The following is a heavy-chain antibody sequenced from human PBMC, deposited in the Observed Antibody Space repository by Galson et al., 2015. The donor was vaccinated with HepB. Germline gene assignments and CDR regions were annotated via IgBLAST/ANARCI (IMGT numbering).Heavy chain of an antibody. CDR2: IISNRNNI. J-gene: IGHJ6*03. D-gene: IGHD3-10*01. CDR1: GFTFSPYT. Sequence: SLRLSCAASGFTFSPYTMNWVRQAPGKGLECISYIISNRNNIYYAYSVKGRFTISRENAKSSLYLQMNSLRAEDTAVYYCARERGGRYMDVWGKGTTVTVS. CDR3: ARERGGRYMDV. V-gene: IGHV3-48*01.